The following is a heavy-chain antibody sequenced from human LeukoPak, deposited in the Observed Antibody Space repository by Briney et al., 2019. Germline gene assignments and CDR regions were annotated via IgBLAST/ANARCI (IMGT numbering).Heavy chain of an antibody. J-gene: IGHJ6*03. V-gene: IGHV1-18*01. CDR3: ARAKYYYDSSGYYDRYYYYYMDV. D-gene: IGHD3-22*01. Sequence: ASVKVSCKASGYTFTSYGISWVRQAPGQGLEWMGWIIAYNGNTNYAQKLQGRVTMTTDTSTSTAYMELRSLRSDDTAVYYCARAKYYYDSSGYYDRYYYYYMDVWGKGTTVTISS. CDR2: IIAYNGNT. CDR1: GYTFTSYG.